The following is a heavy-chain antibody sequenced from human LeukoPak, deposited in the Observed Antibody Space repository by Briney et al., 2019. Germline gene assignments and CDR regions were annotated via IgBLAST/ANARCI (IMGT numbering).Heavy chain of an antibody. J-gene: IGHJ4*02. Sequence: GGSLRLSCAASGFTFNDFAMSWVRQAPGKGLEWISSISYSAAGTYYADSVKGRFSISRDNSKKIVYLQMNSLRAEDTAVYYCAKDRMGGVTFFDYWGQGTLVTVSS. CDR1: GFTFNDFA. D-gene: IGHD2-21*02. CDR3: AKDRMGGVTFFDY. V-gene: IGHV3-23*01. CDR2: ISYSAAGT.